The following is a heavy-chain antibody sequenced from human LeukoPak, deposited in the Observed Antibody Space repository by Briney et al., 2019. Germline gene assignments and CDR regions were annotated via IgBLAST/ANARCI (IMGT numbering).Heavy chain of an antibody. J-gene: IGHJ4*02. D-gene: IGHD3-9*01. CDR3: ARHMSGYYDILTGEDY. CDR1: GGSFSGYY. CDR2: INHSGST. Sequence: SETLSLTCAVYGGSFSGYYWSWIRQPPGKGLEWIGEINHSGSTNYNPSLKSRVTMSVDTSKNQFSLKLSSVTAADTAVYYCARHMSGYYDILTGEDYWGQGTLVTVSS. V-gene: IGHV4-34*01.